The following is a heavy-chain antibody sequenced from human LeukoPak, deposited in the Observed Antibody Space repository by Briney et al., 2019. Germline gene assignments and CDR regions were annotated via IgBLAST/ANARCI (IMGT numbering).Heavy chain of an antibody. V-gene: IGHV3-7*04. CDR3: ARYASPLEGMDV. CDR2: INQDGREK. J-gene: IGHJ6*02. CDR1: GFTFSSYG. Sequence: GGSLRLSCAASGFTFSSYGMNWVRQAPGKGLEWVANINQDGREKNYVDSVKGRFTISRDNAKDSLYLQMNSLRAGDTAVYYCARYASPLEGMDVWGQGTTVTVSS.